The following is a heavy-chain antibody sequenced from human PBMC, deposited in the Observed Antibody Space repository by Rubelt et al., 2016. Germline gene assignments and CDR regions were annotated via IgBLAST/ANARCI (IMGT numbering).Heavy chain of an antibody. V-gene: IGHV3-33*03. D-gene: IGHD3-10*01. J-gene: IGHJ4*02. CDR2: IWYDGSNK. Sequence: GLEWVAVIWYDGSNKYYADSVEGRFTISRDRAKNTVYLQMNSLRAEDTAVYYCARFGDLGYWGQGTLVTVSS. CDR3: ARFGDLGY.